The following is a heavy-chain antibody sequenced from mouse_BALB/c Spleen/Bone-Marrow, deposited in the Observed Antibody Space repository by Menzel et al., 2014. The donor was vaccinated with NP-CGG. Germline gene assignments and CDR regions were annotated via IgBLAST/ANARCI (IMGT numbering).Heavy chain of an antibody. D-gene: IGHD2-3*01. CDR2: ISYSGST. Sequence: VQLQQSGPSLVKPSQSLTLTCSVTGDSITSGYWNWVRKLPGHKLEYMGYISYSGSTYYSPSLKSRISITRDTSKIQYYLQLDSVTTEDTATYYCATYDGYYFDYWGQGTTLTVSS. J-gene: IGHJ2*01. CDR3: ATYDGYYFDY. V-gene: IGHV3-8*02. CDR1: GDSITSGY.